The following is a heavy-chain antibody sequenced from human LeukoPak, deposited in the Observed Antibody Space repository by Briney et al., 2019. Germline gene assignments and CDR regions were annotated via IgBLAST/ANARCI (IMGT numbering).Heavy chain of an antibody. CDR3: ARGRVYYYGSGSYYNAPDY. V-gene: IGHV1-69*13. Sequence: SVKVSCKASGGTFSSYAISWVRQAPGQGLEWMGGIIPIFGTANYAQKFQGRVTITADESTSTAYMELSSLRSEDTAVYYCARGRVYYYGSGSYYNAPDYWGQGTLVTVSS. J-gene: IGHJ4*02. CDR1: GGTFSSYA. CDR2: IIPIFGTA. D-gene: IGHD3-10*01.